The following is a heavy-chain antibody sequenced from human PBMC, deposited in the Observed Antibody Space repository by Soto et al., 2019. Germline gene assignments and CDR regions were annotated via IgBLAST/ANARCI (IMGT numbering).Heavy chain of an antibody. J-gene: IGHJ4*02. D-gene: IGHD3-10*01. Sequence: SEILSLTCSLSGGSMSEYFRSWIRQSPGKGLEWMGYIYYLGSTDYNPSLKSRVTTSVATSKRQFSLRLTSVTAADTAVYYCARDGYDGSGSPYPAYWGPGTQVTVYS. V-gene: IGHV4-59*01. CDR1: GGSMSEYF. CDR2: IYYLGST. CDR3: ARDGYDGSGSPYPAY.